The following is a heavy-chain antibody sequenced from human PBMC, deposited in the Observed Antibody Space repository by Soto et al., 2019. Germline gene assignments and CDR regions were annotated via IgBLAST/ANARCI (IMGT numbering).Heavy chain of an antibody. D-gene: IGHD6-19*01. J-gene: IGHJ3*01. CDR3: ARGGTSGWLKAASDV. V-gene: IGHV1-69*01. Sequence: QVQLVQSGAEVKKPGSSVKVSCRASGGTLNKHAITWVRRAPGQGLEWLGGIIPMFGIPNYPQKFQGRVTITADDSTNTSPMELTGLTSDDTAVYSCARGGTSGWLKAASDVWGDGAMVTVSS. CDR2: IIPMFGIP. CDR1: GGTLNKHA.